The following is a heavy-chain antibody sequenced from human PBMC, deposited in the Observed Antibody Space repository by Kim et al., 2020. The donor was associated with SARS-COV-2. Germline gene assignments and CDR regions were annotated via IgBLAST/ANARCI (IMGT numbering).Heavy chain of an antibody. Sequence: GGSLRLSCAASGFSVSDNYMSWVRQAPGKGLEWVSNIYSGGSTYYADSVKGRFTISRDNSANILYLQMNSLRADDTAVYYCARGGGAFCGGDCLRTFDLWGRGPRVTVSS. CDR3: ARGGGAFCGGDCLRTFDL. D-gene: IGHD2-21*02. V-gene: IGHV3-53*01. CDR1: GFSVSDNY. CDR2: IYSGGST. J-gene: IGHJ2*01.